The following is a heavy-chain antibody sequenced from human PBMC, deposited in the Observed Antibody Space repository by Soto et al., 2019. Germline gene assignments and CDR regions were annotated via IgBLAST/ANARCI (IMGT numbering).Heavy chain of an antibody. J-gene: IGHJ4*02. Sequence: QVHLVQSGAEVKKPGASVKVSCKGSGYAFTTYGITWVRQAPGQGLEWMGWISAHNGNTNYAQKLQGRVTVTRDTSTSTAYMELRSLRSDDTAVYYCARGKYGDYWGQGALVTVSS. CDR1: GYAFTTYG. D-gene: IGHD2-2*01. CDR2: ISAHNGNT. V-gene: IGHV1-18*01. CDR3: ARGKYGDY.